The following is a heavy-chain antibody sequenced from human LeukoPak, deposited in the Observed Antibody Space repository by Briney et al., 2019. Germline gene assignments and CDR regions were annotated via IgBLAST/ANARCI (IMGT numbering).Heavy chain of an antibody. Sequence: SETLSLTCTVSGGSISSYYWSWIRQPAGKGLEWIGRIYTSGSTNYNPSLKSRVTMSVDTSKNQFSLKLSSVTAADTAVYYRARSQQWLEQNWFDPWGQGTLVTVSS. CDR3: ARSQQWLEQNWFDP. CDR2: IYTSGST. CDR1: GGSISSYY. D-gene: IGHD6-19*01. J-gene: IGHJ5*02. V-gene: IGHV4-4*07.